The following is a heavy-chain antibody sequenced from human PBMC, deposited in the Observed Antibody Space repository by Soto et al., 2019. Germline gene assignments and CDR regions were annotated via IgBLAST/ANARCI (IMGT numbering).Heavy chain of an antibody. D-gene: IGHD3-10*01. CDR3: ARKVVRGVIISMCY. CDR1: GYIFTDYY. J-gene: IGHJ4*02. V-gene: IGHV1-2*02. Sequence: QVQLVQSGAEVKKPGASVKVSCKASGYIFTDYYMHWVRQAPGQGLQWMGWINPNSGVTNYAQKFQGSVTMTRDTSIRTVYMGLRRLRSADTAVYFCARKVVRGVIISMCYWGQGSLVTFSS. CDR2: INPNSGVT.